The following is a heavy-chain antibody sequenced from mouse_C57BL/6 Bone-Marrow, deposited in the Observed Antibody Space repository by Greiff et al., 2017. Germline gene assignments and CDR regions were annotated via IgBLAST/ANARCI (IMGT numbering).Heavy chain of an antibody. CDR2: IYPGDGDT. CDR3: ALITTEGFAY. Sequence: VQLQESGPELVKPGASVKISCKASGYAFSSSWLNWVKQRPGKGLEWIGRIYPGDGDTNYNGKFKGKATLTADKSSSTAYMQLSSLTSEDSAVYFCALITTEGFAYWGQGTLVTVSA. V-gene: IGHV1-82*01. D-gene: IGHD1-1*01. CDR1: GYAFSSSW. J-gene: IGHJ3*01.